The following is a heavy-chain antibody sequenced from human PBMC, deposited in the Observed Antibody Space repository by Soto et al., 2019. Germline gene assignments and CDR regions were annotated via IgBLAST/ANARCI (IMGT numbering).Heavy chain of an antibody. V-gene: IGHV3-21*01. CDR2: ISSSSSYI. Sequence: PGGSLRLSCAASGFTFSSYRMNWVRQAPGKGLEWVSSISSSSSYIYYADSVKGRFTISRDNAKNSLYLQMNSLRAEDTAVYYCARDSMLWFGELGILDAFDIWGQGTMVTFSS. J-gene: IGHJ3*02. D-gene: IGHD3-10*01. CDR3: ARDSMLWFGELGILDAFDI. CDR1: GFTFSSYR.